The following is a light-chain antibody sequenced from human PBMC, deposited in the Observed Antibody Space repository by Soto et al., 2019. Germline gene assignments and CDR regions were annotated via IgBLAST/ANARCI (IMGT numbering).Light chain of an antibody. CDR3: QQTDNAPFT. Sequence: DIQMTQSPASLSASVGDRVTISCRASQSIRTYLNWFQQKPGRAPKLLIYTASNLRSGVPSRFSGSVSGTDFTLTINSLQPEDFATYYCQQTDNAPFTFGGGTKVEIK. CDR2: TAS. V-gene: IGKV1-39*01. J-gene: IGKJ4*01. CDR1: QSIRTY.